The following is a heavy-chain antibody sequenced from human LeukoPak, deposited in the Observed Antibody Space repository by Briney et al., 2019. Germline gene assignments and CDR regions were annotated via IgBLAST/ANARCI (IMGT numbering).Heavy chain of an antibody. V-gene: IGHV1-2*02. CDR3: ARARSIAVAGPCGY. CDR2: INPNSGGT. D-gene: IGHD6-19*01. Sequence: GASVKVSCKASGGTFSSYAISWVRQAPGQGLEWMGWINPNSGGTNYAQKFQGRVTMTRDTSISTAYMELSRLRSDDTAVYYCARARSIAVAGPCGYWGQGTLVTVSS. CDR1: GGTFSSYA. J-gene: IGHJ4*02.